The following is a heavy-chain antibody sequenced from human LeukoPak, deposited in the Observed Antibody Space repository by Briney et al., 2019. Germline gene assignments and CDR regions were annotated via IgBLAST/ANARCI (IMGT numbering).Heavy chain of an antibody. J-gene: IGHJ3*02. V-gene: IGHV3-9*01. Sequence: PGSSVRLSCAASGFTFDDYAMHWVRQAPGKGLEWVSGISWISGSIDYADSVKGRFTISGDNAKNSLYLELNSLRAEDRALYYCAKDQGVYCSGGSCYCGAFHIWGQGTMVTVSS. CDR3: AKDQGVYCSGGSCYCGAFHI. CDR2: ISWISGSI. CDR1: GFTFDDYA. D-gene: IGHD2-15*01.